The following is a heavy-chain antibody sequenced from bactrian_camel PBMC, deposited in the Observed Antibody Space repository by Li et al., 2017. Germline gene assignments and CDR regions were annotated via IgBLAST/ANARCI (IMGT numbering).Heavy chain of an antibody. Sequence: VQLVESGGGSVQAGGSLRLSCASAGYTISTYYRVFCMGWFRQAPGKGREGVASIDARGVTQYADFVKGRFTISRDSSETTLYLQMDSLKPEDTAMYYCAADPGSGGSCSPNLPLTTDANYFVGQGTQVTVS. CDR1: GYTISTYYRVFC. CDR2: IDARGVT. J-gene: IGHJ4*01. D-gene: IGHD2*01. V-gene: IGHV3S59*01.